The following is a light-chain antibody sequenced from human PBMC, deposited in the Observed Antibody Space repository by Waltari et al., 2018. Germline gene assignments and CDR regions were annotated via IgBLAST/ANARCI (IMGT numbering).Light chain of an antibody. V-gene: IGKV3-15*01. CDR3: QQYNNRPT. Sequence: EKVMTQSPATLSVSPGERATLSCWASQSVSDNLAWYQQKPGQPPRLLIYGSSIRATGVPDRFSGRGSGTEFTLTISSLQSEDFAIYYCQQYNNRPTFGGGTKVQIK. CDR2: GSS. J-gene: IGKJ4*01. CDR1: QSVSDN.